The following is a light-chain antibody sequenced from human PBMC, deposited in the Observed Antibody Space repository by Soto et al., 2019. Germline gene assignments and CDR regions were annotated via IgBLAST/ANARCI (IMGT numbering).Light chain of an antibody. J-gene: IGKJ4*01. CDR2: GAS. CDR3: QKYNDCPLT. V-gene: IGKV3-15*01. Sequence: EIVMTQSPATLSVSPGERATLSCRASQSVSSNLAWYQQKRGQAPRLLIYGASTRATGLPDRMSGHVSGTEFTLTISSLQSEDFALYYCQKYNDCPLTFGGGTKVEIK. CDR1: QSVSSN.